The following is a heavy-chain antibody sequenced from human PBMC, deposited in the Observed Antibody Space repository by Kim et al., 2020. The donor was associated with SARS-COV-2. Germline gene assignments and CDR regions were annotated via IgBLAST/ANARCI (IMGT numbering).Heavy chain of an antibody. Sequence: ASVKVSCKASGYTFTGYYMHWVRQAPGQGLEWMGWINPNSGGTNYAQKFQGRVTMTRDTSISTAYMELSRLRSDDTAVYYCARADLGAYCSSTSCYMVAFDIWGQGTMVTVSS. CDR2: INPNSGGT. D-gene: IGHD2-2*02. CDR3: ARADLGAYCSSTSCYMVAFDI. J-gene: IGHJ3*02. CDR1: GYTFTGYY. V-gene: IGHV1-2*02.